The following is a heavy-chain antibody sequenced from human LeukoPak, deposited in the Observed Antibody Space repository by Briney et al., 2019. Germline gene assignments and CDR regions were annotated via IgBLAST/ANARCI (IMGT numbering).Heavy chain of an antibody. CDR3: ARESYDSGSYYNNWFDP. V-gene: IGHV3-21*01. J-gene: IGHJ5*02. D-gene: IGHD3-10*01. Sequence: PGGSLRLSCAASGFTLSSYSMNWVRQAPGKGLEWVSSISSSSSYIYYADSVKGRFTISRDNAKNSLYLQMNSLRAEDTAVYYCARESYDSGSYYNNWFDPWGQGTPVTVSS. CDR1: GFTLSSYS. CDR2: ISSSSSYI.